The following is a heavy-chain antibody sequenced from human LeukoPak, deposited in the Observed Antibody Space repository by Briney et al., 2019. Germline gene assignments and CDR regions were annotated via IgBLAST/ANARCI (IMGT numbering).Heavy chain of an antibody. CDR2: ISINGGST. CDR3: ARDAGYSSGWYGFFDY. D-gene: IGHD6-19*01. CDR1: GFTFSNYA. Sequence: GGSLRLSRAASGFTFSNYAMNWVRQAPGKGLEYVSAISINGGSTYYANSVKGRFTISRDNSKNTLYLQMGSLRAEDMAVYYCARDAGYSSGWYGFFDYWGQGTLVTVSS. J-gene: IGHJ4*02. V-gene: IGHV3-64*01.